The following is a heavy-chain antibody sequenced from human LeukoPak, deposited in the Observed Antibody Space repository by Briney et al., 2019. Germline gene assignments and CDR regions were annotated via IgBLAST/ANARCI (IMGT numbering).Heavy chain of an antibody. D-gene: IGHD3-9*01. CDR3: AEAEGYDILTGLDY. J-gene: IGHJ4*02. CDR2: IEASGGST. Sequence: GGSLRLSCAASGFTFSSYAMSWVRQAPGKGLEWVSGIEASGGSTYYADSVKGRFTISRDNSKNTLYLQMNSLRAEDTAVYCSAEAEGYDILTGLDYWGQGTLVTVSS. V-gene: IGHV3-23*01. CDR1: GFTFSSYA.